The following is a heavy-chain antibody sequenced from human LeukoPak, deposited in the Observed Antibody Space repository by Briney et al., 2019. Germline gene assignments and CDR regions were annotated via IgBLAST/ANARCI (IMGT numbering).Heavy chain of an antibody. CDR3: KRDAIEGVEGDWLDS. D-gene: IGHD2-2*02. CDR1: EFPFNGYW. V-gene: IGHV3-48*04. J-gene: IGHJ5*01. CDR2: IGSSSSPI. Sequence: GGSLRHPCAASEFPFNGYWMSWVRQAPGQGLEWVSIIGSSSSPIYYADSVKGRFTISSDNAKSSPFLQMNSLRAEDTGIYYCKRDAIEGVEGDWLDSWGQGTLVTDCS.